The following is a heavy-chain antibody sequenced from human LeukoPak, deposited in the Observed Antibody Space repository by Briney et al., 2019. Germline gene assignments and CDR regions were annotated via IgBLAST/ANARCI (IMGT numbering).Heavy chain of an antibody. V-gene: IGHV1-18*04. CDR2: ISAYNGNT. CDR1: GYTFTSYG. D-gene: IGHD2-15*01. J-gene: IGHJ4*02. Sequence: ASVKVSCKASGYTFTSYGISWVRQAPGQGLEWMGWISAYNGNTNYAQKLQGRVTMTTDTSTSTAYMELRSLRSDDTAVYYCASDFRYCSGGSCYGLYWGQGTLVTVSS. CDR3: ASDFRYCSGGSCYGLY.